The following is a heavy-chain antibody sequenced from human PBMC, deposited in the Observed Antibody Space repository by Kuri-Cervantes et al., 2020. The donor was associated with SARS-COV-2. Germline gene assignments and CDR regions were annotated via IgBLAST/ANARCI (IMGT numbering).Heavy chain of an antibody. J-gene: IGHJ3*02. CDR2: NNPNSGGT. CDR1: GHTFTGYY. CDR3: AREVGYCDSGRCYGLDAFDI. V-gene: IGHV1-2*02. D-gene: IGHD2-2*01. Sequence: ASVKVSCKASGHTFTGYYMLWVRQAPGQGLEWMGWNNPNSGGTNYAQKFQGRVTMTRDTSISTAHMELSRLRSDDTAVYYCAREVGYCDSGRCYGLDAFDIWGQGTIVTVSS.